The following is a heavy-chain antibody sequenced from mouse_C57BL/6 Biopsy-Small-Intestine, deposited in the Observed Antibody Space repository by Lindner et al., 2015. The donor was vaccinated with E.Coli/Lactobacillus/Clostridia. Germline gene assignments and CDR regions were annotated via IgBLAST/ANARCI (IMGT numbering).Heavy chain of an antibody. CDR1: GYTFTDNG. Sequence: VQLQESGADLARPGASVKLSCEASGYTFTDNGINWVKRRNGQGLEWIGEIYPKTGNTYYNETFKDKATLTADRSSNTAFMELRSLTSEDSAVYFCARRPFDYWGQGTSLTVSS. J-gene: IGHJ2*02. CDR2: IYPKTGNT. CDR3: ARRPFDY. V-gene: IGHV1-81*01.